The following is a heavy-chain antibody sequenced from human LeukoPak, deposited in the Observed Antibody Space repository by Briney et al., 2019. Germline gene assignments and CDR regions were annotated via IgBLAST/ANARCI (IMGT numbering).Heavy chain of an antibody. CDR1: GFTFSNAW. Sequence: GSLRLSCAASGFTFSNAWMSWVRQAPGKGLEWVGRIKSKTDGGTTDYAAPVKGRFTISRDDSKNTLYLQMNSLKTEDTAVYYCTAYYYDSSGSKYFDYWGQGTLVTVSS. D-gene: IGHD3-22*01. V-gene: IGHV3-15*01. CDR3: TAYYYDSSGSKYFDY. CDR2: IKSKTDGGTT. J-gene: IGHJ4*02.